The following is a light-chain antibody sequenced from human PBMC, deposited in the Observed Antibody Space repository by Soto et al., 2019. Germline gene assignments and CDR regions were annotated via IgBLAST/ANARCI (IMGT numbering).Light chain of an antibody. J-gene: IGKJ1*01. Sequence: DIHLTQSPSTLSASVGDRVTITCRASQSISILLTWYQQKPGKAPNLLIYATSTLETGVSSRFSGSGSGTESTRTISSLQPDESATYSSQHYNDFSWTFGQGTKVEIK. CDR3: QHYNDFSWT. CDR1: QSISIL. CDR2: ATS. V-gene: IGKV1-5*03.